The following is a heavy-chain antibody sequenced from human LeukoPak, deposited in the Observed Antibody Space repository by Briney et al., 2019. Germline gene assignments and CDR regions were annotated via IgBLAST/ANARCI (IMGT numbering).Heavy chain of an antibody. Sequence: PGGSLRLSCAASGFTFSNYGMNWVRQAPGKGLEWVTAISASGGNTYYADSVKGRFTISRDNAKDTLYLQMNSLRAEDTALYYCAKERASRLPFDYWGQGTLVTVSS. CDR2: ISASGGNT. CDR1: GFTFSNYG. CDR3: AKERASRLPFDY. J-gene: IGHJ4*02. V-gene: IGHV3-23*01. D-gene: IGHD6-25*01.